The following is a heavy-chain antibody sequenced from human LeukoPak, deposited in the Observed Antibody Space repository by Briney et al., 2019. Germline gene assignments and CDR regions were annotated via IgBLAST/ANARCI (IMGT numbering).Heavy chain of an antibody. J-gene: IGHJ4*02. D-gene: IGHD3-22*01. CDR3: AREQGYYSVPGC. Sequence: GGSLRLSCAASGFTFSSYWMHWVRQAPGKGPVWVARIRSDGSSTDYADSVKGRFTISRDNAKNTLYLQMNSLRAEDTAVYYCAREQGYYSVPGCWGQGTLVTVSS. V-gene: IGHV3-74*01. CDR2: IRSDGSST. CDR1: GFTFSSYW.